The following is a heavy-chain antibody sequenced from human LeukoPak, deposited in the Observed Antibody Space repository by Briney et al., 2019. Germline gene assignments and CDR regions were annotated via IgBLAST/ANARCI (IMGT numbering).Heavy chain of an antibody. CDR1: GFSFINYA. D-gene: IGHD5-18*01. CDR2: IGGNDGST. J-gene: IGHJ6*02. CDR3: ARGSVTTGPFGMDV. V-gene: IGHV3-23*01. Sequence: GGSLRLSCAASGFSFINYAMSWVRQAPGKGLEWVSSIGGNDGSTYYADSVKGRFTISRDNSKNTLYLQMNSLRAEDTAVYYCARGSVTTGPFGMDVWGQGTTVTVSS.